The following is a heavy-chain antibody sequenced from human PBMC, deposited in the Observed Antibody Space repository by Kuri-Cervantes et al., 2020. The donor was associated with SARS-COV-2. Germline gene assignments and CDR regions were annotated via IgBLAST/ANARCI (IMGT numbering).Heavy chain of an antibody. CDR2: INPSGGST. Sequence: ASVKVSCKASGYTFTSYYMHWVQQAPGQGLEWMGIINPSGGSTSYAQKFKGRVTMTRDTSTSTVYMELSSLRSEDTAVYYCAREFDIVVVPAAIGFDPWGQGTLVTVSS. V-gene: IGHV1-46*03. CDR3: AREFDIVVVPAAIGFDP. J-gene: IGHJ5*02. D-gene: IGHD2-2*02. CDR1: GYTFTSYY.